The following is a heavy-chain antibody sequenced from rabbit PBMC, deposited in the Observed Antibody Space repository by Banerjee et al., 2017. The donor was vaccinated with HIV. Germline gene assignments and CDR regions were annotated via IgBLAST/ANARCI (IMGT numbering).Heavy chain of an antibody. Sequence: QSLEETGGGLVQPGGSLTLSCKASGFDFSSYYMNWVRQAPGKGLEWIGRIYAGKGSSDYANWVNGRFTISSDSAQNTVDLQMNSLTAVDTATYFCARNDGGLALYLNLWGPGTLVTVS. V-gene: IGHV1S7*01. CDR1: GFDFSSYY. CDR2: IYAGKGSS. D-gene: IGHD2-1*01. CDR3: ARNDGGLALYLNL. J-gene: IGHJ4*01.